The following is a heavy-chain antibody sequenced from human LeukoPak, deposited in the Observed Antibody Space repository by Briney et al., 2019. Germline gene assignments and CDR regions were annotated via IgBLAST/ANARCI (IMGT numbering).Heavy chain of an antibody. CDR2: MNPNSGNT. CDR3: ARFQTPYSYAFTYYYYYYMDV. D-gene: IGHD5-18*01. J-gene: IGHJ6*03. V-gene: IGHV1-8*01. Sequence: ASVKVSCKASGYTFTSYDINWVRQATGQGLEWMGWMNPNSGNTGYAQKFQGRVTMTRNTSISTAYMELSSLRSEDTAVYYCARFQTPYSYAFTYYYYYYMDVWGKGTTVTVSS. CDR1: GYTFTSYD.